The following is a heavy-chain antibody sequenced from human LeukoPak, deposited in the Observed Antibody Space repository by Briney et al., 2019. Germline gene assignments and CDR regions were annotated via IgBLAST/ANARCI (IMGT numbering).Heavy chain of an antibody. Sequence: PGRSLRLSCAASGFTFSSYGMHWVRQAPGKGLEWVAVISYDGSNKYYADSVKGRFTISRDNSKNTLYLQMNSLRAEDTAVYYCAAGPYGGPYYYYYGMDVWGQGTTVTVSS. J-gene: IGHJ6*02. CDR3: AAGPYGGPYYYYYGMDV. D-gene: IGHD4-23*01. V-gene: IGHV3-30*03. CDR1: GFTFSSYG. CDR2: ISYDGSNK.